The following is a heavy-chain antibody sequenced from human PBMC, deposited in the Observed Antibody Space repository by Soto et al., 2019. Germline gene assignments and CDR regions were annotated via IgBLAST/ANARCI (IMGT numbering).Heavy chain of an antibody. D-gene: IGHD3-10*01. V-gene: IGHV3-13*01. CDR2: IGFAGDT. CDR3: VRGLPGGFDP. Sequence: LRLSCGASGXIFSNFDMHWVRQTTEKGLEWVSGIGFAGDTNYSGSVKGRFTISRENAKNSLFLQMNSLRVGDTAVYYCVRGLPGGFDPWGQGTLVTAPQ. CDR1: GXIFSNFD. J-gene: IGHJ5*02.